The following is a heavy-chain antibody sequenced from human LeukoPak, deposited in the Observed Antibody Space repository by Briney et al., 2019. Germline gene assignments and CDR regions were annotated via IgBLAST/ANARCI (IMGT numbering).Heavy chain of an antibody. D-gene: IGHD1-26*01. CDR1: GGSISSYY. Sequence: SETLSLTCTVSGGSISSYYWSWNRQPAGKGLEWIGRIYTSGSTNYNPSLKSRVTMSVDTSKNQFSLKLSSVTAADTAVYYCARGGEWELNFDYWGQGTLVTVSS. V-gene: IGHV4-4*07. CDR3: ARGGEWELNFDY. CDR2: IYTSGST. J-gene: IGHJ4*02.